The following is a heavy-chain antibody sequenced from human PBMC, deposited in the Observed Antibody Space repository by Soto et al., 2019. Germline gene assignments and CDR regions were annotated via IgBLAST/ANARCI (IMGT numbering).Heavy chain of an antibody. D-gene: IGHD6-13*01. J-gene: IGHJ5*02. CDR3: ARGLRRDSSSWYWFDP. CDR1: EDTFRNYA. V-gene: IGHV1-69*13. Sequence: SVKVSFKASEDTFRNYAISWVRQAPGQGLEWMGGIIPIFGTANYAQKFQGRVTITADESTSTAYMELSSLRSEDTAVYYCARGLRRDSSSWYWFDPWGQGTLVTVSS. CDR2: IIPIFGTA.